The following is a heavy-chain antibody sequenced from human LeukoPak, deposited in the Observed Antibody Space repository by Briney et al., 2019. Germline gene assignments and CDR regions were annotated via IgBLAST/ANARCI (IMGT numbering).Heavy chain of an antibody. CDR3: ARDPDFWSGYYKVAWFDP. Sequence: HPGGSLRLSCAASGFTFSTYNMNWVRQAPGKGLEWLSFITDTGGVQYADSVEGRFTISRDNAKKSLYLQMNSLRAEDTAVYYCARDPDFWSGYYKVAWFDPWGQGTPVTVSS. CDR2: ITDTGGV. CDR1: GFTFSTYN. V-gene: IGHV3-48*01. D-gene: IGHD3-3*01. J-gene: IGHJ5*02.